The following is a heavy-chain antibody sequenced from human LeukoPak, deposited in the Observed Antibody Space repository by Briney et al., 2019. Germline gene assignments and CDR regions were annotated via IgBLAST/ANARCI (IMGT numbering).Heavy chain of an antibody. J-gene: IGHJ6*02. Sequence: ASVKVSCKASGYTFTSYDINWVRQATGQGLEWMGWMNPNSGNTGYAQKFQGRVTMTRNTSISTAYMELSSLRPEDTAVYYCARSQYQLLDHGMDVWGQGTTVTVSS. D-gene: IGHD2-2*02. CDR2: MNPNSGNT. V-gene: IGHV1-8*01. CDR3: ARSQYQLLDHGMDV. CDR1: GYTFTSYD.